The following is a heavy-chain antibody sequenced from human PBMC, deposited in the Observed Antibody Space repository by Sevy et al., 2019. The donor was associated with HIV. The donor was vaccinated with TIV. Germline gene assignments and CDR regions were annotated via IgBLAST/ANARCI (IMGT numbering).Heavy chain of an antibody. D-gene: IGHD6-19*01. CDR1: GYTFTTYG. J-gene: IGHJ4*02. CDR3: ARGSSVWYMHFDY. Sequence: ASVKGSCKASGYTFTTYGISWVRQAPGQGLEWMGWIGAYNGNTNYAQKFQGRVTMTTDTSTSTAYMELRSLRSDDAAVYFCARGSSVWYMHFDYWGQGTLVTVSS. V-gene: IGHV1-18*01. CDR2: IGAYNGNT.